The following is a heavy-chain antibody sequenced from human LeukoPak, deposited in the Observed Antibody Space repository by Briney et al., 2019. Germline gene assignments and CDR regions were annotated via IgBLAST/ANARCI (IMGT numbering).Heavy chain of an antibody. V-gene: IGHV4-59*01. D-gene: IGHD6-13*01. CDR1: GGSISSYY. Sequence: MASETLSLTCTVSGGSISSYYWSWIRQPPGKGLEWIGYIYYSGGTNYNPSLKSRVTISVDTSKNQFSLKLSSVTAADTAVYYCARVYSSSWYLDYWGQGTLVTVSS. CDR3: ARVYSSSWYLDY. CDR2: IYYSGGT. J-gene: IGHJ4*02.